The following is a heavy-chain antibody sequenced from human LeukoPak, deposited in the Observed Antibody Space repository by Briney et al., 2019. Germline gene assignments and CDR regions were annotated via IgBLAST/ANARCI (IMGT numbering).Heavy chain of an antibody. CDR3: VKGLDIVATITRTNDY. D-gene: IGHD5-12*01. CDR2: ISSNGGST. CDR1: EFTFSSYA. J-gene: IGHJ4*02. Sequence: GGSLRLSCSASEFTFSSYAMHWVRQAPGKGLEYVSAISSNGGSTYYADSVKGRFTISRDNSKNTLYLQMSSLRAEDTAVYYCVKGLDIVATITRTNDYWGQGTLVTVSS. V-gene: IGHV3-64D*06.